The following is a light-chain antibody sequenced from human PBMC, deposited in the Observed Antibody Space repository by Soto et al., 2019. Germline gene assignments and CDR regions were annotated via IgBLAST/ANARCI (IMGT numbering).Light chain of an antibody. CDR2: AAS. CDR3: QQSYSTPFT. CDR1: QSISSY. V-gene: IGKV1-39*01. Sequence: DIQMTQSPSSLSSSVGDRFTITCRASQSISSYLNWYQQKPGKAPKLLIYAASSLQSGVPSRFSGSGAGTEFTLTISSLQPEDFATYYCQQSYSTPFTFGPGTKVDIK. J-gene: IGKJ3*01.